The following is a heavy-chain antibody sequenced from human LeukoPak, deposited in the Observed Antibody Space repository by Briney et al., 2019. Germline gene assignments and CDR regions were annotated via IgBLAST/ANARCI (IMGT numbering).Heavy chain of an antibody. CDR2: FDPEDGET. V-gene: IGHV1-24*01. D-gene: IGHD3-10*01. CDR3: AKDRGYGSEYGMDV. Sequence: ASVKVSCKVSGYTLTELSMHWVRQAPGRGLEWMGGFDPEDGETIYAQKFQGRVTMTEDTSTDTAYMELSSLRSEDTAVYYCAKDRGYGSEYGMDVWGQGTTVTVSS. CDR1: GYTLTELS. J-gene: IGHJ6*02.